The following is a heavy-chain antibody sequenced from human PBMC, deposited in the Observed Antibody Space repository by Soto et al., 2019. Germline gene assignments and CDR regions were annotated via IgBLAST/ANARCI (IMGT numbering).Heavy chain of an antibody. CDR2: ISYDGSNK. CDR1: GFTFSSYG. J-gene: IGHJ4*02. Sequence: GGSLRLSCAASGFTFSSYGMHWVRQAPGKGLEWVAVISYDGSNKYYADSVKGRFTISRDNSKNTLYLQMNSLRAEDTAVYYCAADCSGGSCYSGGTGYWGQGTLVTVSS. D-gene: IGHD2-15*01. V-gene: IGHV3-30*03. CDR3: AADCSGGSCYSGGTGY.